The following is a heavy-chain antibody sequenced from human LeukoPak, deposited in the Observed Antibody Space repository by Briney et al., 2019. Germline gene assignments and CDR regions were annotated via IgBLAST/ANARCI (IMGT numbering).Heavy chain of an antibody. D-gene: IGHD3-10*01. V-gene: IGHV1-2*06. J-gene: IGHJ4*02. CDR2: INPNSGGT. CDR1: GYTFTGYF. Sequence: GASVKVSCKASGYTFTGYFMHWVRQARGQGLEWMGRINPNSGGTNYAQKFQGRVTMTRDTSISTAYMELSRLRSDDTAVYFCARDGWFGELSYDYWGQGTLVTVSS. CDR3: ARDGWFGELSYDY.